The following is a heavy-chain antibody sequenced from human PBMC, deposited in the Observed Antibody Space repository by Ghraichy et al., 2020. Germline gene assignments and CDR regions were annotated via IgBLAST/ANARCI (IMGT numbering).Heavy chain of an antibody. J-gene: IGHJ4*02. CDR3: ARGRRTIFGVVITGYYFDY. V-gene: IGHV4-34*01. D-gene: IGHD3-3*01. CDR2: INHSGST. CDR1: GGSFSGYY. Sequence: SQTLSLTCAVYGGSFSGYYWSWIRQPPGKGLEWIGEINHSGSTNYNPSLKSRVTISVDTSKNQFSLKLSSVTAADTAVYYCARGRRTIFGVVITGYYFDYWGQGTLVTVSS.